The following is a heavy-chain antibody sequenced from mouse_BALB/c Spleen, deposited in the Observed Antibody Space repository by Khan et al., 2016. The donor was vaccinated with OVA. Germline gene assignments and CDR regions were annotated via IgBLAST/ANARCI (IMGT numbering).Heavy chain of an antibody. D-gene: IGHD1-1*01. CDR1: GYAFTSYS. CDR3: IRGGYGRFAY. J-gene: IGHJ3*01. Sequence: IQLVQSGPELVKPGASVKVSCKASGYAFTSYSMYWVNQSHGKSLEWIGYIDPYNGGTSYNQKFKGKVTLTVDKSSTTAYMHLNSLTSEDSAVYYCIRGGYGRFAYWSQGTLVTVSA. V-gene: IGHV1S135*01. CDR2: IDPYNGGT.